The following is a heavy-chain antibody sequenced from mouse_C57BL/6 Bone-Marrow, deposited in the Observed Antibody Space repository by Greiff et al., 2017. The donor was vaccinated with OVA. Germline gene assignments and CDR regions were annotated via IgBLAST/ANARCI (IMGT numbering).Heavy chain of an antibody. CDR2: ISYDGSN. J-gene: IGHJ3*01. Sequence: VQLQQSGPGLVKPSQSLSLTCSVTGYSITSGYYWNWIRQFPGNKLEWMGYISYDGSNNYNPSLKNRISITRDTSKNQFFLKLNSVTTEDTATYYCARGGNYFAYWGQGTLVTVSA. CDR3: ARGGNYFAY. V-gene: IGHV3-6*01. CDR1: GYSITSGYY. D-gene: IGHD2-1*01.